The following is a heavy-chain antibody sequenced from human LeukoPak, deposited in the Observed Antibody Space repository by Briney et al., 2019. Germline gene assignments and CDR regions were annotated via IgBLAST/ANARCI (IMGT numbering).Heavy chain of an antibody. D-gene: IGHD1-7*01. CDR3: AREVIKLELLAFDI. Sequence: SETLSLTCTVSGGSISSGGYYWSWIRQPPGKGLEWIGYIYHSGSTYYNPSLKSRVTISVDRSKNQFSLKLSSVTAADTAVYYCAREVIKLELLAFDIWGQGTMVTVSS. CDR1: GGSISSGGYY. V-gene: IGHV4-30-2*01. CDR2: IYHSGST. J-gene: IGHJ3*02.